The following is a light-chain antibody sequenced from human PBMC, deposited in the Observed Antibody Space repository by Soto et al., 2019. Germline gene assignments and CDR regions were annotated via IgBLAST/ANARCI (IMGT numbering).Light chain of an antibody. CDR2: DAS. V-gene: IGKV3-11*01. CDR3: QQRSNWPRIT. J-gene: IGKJ5*01. Sequence: DIVMTQSPDSLAVSLGERATINCKASQSVSSKLAWDQQKPGQAPRLLIYDASNRATGIPARFSGSGSGTDFTLTISSLEPEDFALYYCQQRSNWPRITFGQGTRLEIK. CDR1: QSVSSK.